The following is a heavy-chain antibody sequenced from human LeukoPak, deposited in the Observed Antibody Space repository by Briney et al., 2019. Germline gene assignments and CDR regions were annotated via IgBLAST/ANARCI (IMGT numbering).Heavy chain of an antibody. CDR1: GYTFTSYG. V-gene: IGHV1-18*01. CDR2: IASYSGNT. J-gene: IGHJ4*02. Sequence: ASVKVPCKASGYTFTSYGISWVRQAPGQGLEWMGWIASYSGNTKYAENLQGRVTMTTDTSTSTAYMELRSLRSDDTAVYYCARGDYYGSLGYFDYWGQGTLVTVSS. CDR3: ARGDYYGSLGYFDY. D-gene: IGHD3-10*01.